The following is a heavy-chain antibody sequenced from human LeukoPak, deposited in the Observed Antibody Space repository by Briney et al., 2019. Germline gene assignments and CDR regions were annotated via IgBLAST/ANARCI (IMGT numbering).Heavy chain of an antibody. CDR1: GFTFSRHA. Sequence: GGSLRLSCAASGFTFSRHAMSWVRQAPGEGLECVSAISASGGDTYYADSVKGRFTISRDNSQNTLYLQMNNLRGEDTAVYYCARGTTEDPRVYGYWGQGTLVTVSS. CDR2: ISASGGDT. D-gene: IGHD3-10*01. J-gene: IGHJ4*02. CDR3: ARGTTEDPRVYGY. V-gene: IGHV3-23*01.